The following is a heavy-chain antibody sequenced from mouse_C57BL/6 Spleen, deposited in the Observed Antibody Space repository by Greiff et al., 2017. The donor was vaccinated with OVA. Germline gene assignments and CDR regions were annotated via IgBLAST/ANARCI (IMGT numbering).Heavy chain of an antibody. Sequence: EVQLQESGPELVKPGASVKISCKASGYTFTDYYMNWVKQSHGKSLEWIGDINPNNGGTSYNQKFKGKATLTVDKSSSTAYMELRSLTSEDSAVYYCARRVQGFDYWGQGTTLTVSS. CDR1: GYTFTDYY. CDR2: INPNNGGT. CDR3: ARRVQGFDY. D-gene: IGHD5-1*01. V-gene: IGHV1-26*01. J-gene: IGHJ2*01.